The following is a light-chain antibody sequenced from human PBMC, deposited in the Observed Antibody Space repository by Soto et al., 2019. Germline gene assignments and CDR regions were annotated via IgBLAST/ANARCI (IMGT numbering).Light chain of an antibody. J-gene: IGKJ1*01. CDR2: GAS. Sequence: EIVMTQSPATLSVSPGERATLSCRASQSVSSNLAWYKQKPGQAPRHLIYGASTRATGIPARFSGSGSGTEFTLTISSLQSEDFAVYYCQQYNNWPPWTFGQGTKVEIK. CDR3: QQYNNWPPWT. CDR1: QSVSSN. V-gene: IGKV3-15*01.